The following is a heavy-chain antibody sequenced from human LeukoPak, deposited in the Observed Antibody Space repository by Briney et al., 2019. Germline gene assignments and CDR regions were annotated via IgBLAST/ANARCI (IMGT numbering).Heavy chain of an antibody. D-gene: IGHD1-26*01. CDR3: ARQVGAFQPLYSDY. J-gene: IGHJ4*02. Sequence: GASVKVSCKASGYTFTSYGISWVRQAPGQGLEWMGWISAYNGNTNYAQKLQGRVTMTTDTSTSTAYMELRSLRSDDTAVYYCARQVGAFQPLYSDYWGQGTLVTVSS. CDR2: ISAYNGNT. V-gene: IGHV1-18*01. CDR1: GYTFTSYG.